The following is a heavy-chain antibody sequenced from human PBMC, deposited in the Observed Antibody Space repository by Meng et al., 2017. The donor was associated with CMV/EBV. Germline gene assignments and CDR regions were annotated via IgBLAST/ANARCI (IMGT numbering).Heavy chain of an antibody. CDR1: GYSFTSYW. V-gene: IGHV5-51*01. J-gene: IGHJ3*02. D-gene: IGHD3-10*01. CDR3: ASQGLNDYYDAGMGAFDI. CDR2: IYPGDSDT. Sequence: GGSLRLSCKGSGYSFTSYWIGWVRQMPGKGLEWMGIIYPGDSDTRYSPSLQGQVTISADKSISTAYLQWSSLKASDTAMYYCASQGLNDYYDAGMGAFDICGQGTMVTVSS.